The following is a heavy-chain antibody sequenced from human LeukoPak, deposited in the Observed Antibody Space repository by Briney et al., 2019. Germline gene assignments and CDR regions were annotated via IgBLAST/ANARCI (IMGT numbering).Heavy chain of an antibody. D-gene: IGHD3-22*01. CDR3: ASVGGGDSSGYYHNYYYYMDV. J-gene: IGHJ6*03. CDR2: IYHSGST. V-gene: IGHV4-59*12. Sequence: SETLSLTCTVSGGSISSYYWSWIRQPPGKGLEWIGYIYHSGSTKYNPSLKSRVTISVDTSKNQFSLKLSSVTAADTAVYYCASVGGGDSSGYYHNYYYYMDVWGKGTTVTVSS. CDR1: GGSISSYY.